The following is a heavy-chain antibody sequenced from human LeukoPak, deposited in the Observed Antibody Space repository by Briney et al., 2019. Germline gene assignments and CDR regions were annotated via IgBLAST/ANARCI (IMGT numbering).Heavy chain of an antibody. Sequence: PSDTLSLTCAVYGGSFGAYYWTWIRQPPGKGLEWIGEINHSGTTYYNPSLMSRVTISLDTSKNQFSLKLTSVTAADTAVYYCARGLCSGGGCYPTGSWFDPWGQGTLVTVSS. V-gene: IGHV4-34*01. CDR3: ARGLCSGGGCYPTGSWFDP. CDR1: GGSFGAYY. J-gene: IGHJ5*02. D-gene: IGHD2-15*01. CDR2: INHSGTT.